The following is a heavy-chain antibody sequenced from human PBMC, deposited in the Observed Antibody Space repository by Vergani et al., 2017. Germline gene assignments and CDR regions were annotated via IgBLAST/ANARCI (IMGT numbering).Heavy chain of an antibody. CDR1: GYTFIGYY. CDR3: AREGYSSSNGGRAFDV. J-gene: IGHJ3*01. Sequence: QVQLVQSGAEVKKPGASVKVSCKASGYTFIGYYIHWVRQAPGQVLEWMGWINLKSGDTKCAQKFQGRVTMTRDTSISTAYMELSSLRSDDTAVYYCAREGYSSSNGGRAFDVWGQGTRVTVSS. V-gene: IGHV1-2*02. D-gene: IGHD6-19*01. CDR2: INLKSGDT.